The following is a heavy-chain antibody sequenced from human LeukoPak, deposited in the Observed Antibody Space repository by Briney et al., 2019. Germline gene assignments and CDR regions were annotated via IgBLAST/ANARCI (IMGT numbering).Heavy chain of an antibody. CDR1: GFTFSSYG. V-gene: IGHV3-30*18. CDR3: AKDRHLIGELPFDY. Sequence: GGSLRLSCAASGFTFSSYGMHWVRQASGKGLEWVAVISYGGSNKYYADSVKGRFTISRDNSKNTLYLQMNSLGAEDTDVYYCAKDRHLIGELPFDYWGQGTLVTVSS. CDR2: ISYGGSNK. D-gene: IGHD3-10*01. J-gene: IGHJ4*02.